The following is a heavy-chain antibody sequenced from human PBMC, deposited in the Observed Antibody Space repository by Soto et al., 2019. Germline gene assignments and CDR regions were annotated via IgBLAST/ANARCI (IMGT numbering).Heavy chain of an antibody. J-gene: IGHJ5*02. Sequence: EVPLVESGGGLVKPGGSLRLSCAASGFTVSSYSMNWVRQAPGKGLEWVSSISSSRSYISYADSGKCRFTISRDTAKKSLYLQMNSLGAEDMDVYDCARDLWEFWSGSHNWFDPWGQGILVTVSS. D-gene: IGHD3-3*01. CDR2: ISSSRSYI. V-gene: IGHV3-21*01. CDR1: GFTVSSYS. CDR3: ARDLWEFWSGSHNWFDP.